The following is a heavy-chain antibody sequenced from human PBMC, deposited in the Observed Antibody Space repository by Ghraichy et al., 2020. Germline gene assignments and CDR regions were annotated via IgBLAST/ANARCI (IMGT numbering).Heavy chain of an antibody. CDR3: TTEGFVVVAAYRPFDY. V-gene: IGHV3-15*01. D-gene: IGHD2-15*01. CDR2: IKSKIDGGTT. J-gene: IGHJ4*02. Sequence: LSLTCAASGFTFSNAWMSWVRQAPGKGLEWVGRIKSKIDGGTTDYAAPVKGRFTISRDDSKNTLYLQMNSLKTEDTAVYYCTTEGFVVVAAYRPFDYWGQGTLVTVSS. CDR1: GFTFSNAW.